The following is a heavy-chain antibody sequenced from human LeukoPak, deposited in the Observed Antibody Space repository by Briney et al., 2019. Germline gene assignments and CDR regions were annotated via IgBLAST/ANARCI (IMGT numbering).Heavy chain of an antibody. D-gene: IGHD3-10*01. V-gene: IGHV4-31*03. CDR3: AREGRSAGLWFGEGAFDI. CDR1: GGSISSGGYY. Sequence: PSETLSLTCTVSGGSISSGGYYWSWIRQHPGKGLEWIGYIYYSGSTYYNPSLKSRVTISVDTSRNQFSLKLSSVTAADTAVYYCAREGRSAGLWFGEGAFDIWGQGTMVTVSS. J-gene: IGHJ3*02. CDR2: IYYSGST.